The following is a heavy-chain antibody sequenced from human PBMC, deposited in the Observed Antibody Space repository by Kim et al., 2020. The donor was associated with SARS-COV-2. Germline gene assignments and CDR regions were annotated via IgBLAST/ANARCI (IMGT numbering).Heavy chain of an antibody. V-gene: IGHV3-23*01. CDR3: AKDSGNDYGDQLDS. CDR2: ISGSGGRV. Sequence: GGSLRLSCAASGFTFSRYAMTWVRQAPGKGLEWVSAISGSGGRVYYVDSVKGRFTISRDNSKNTLYLQMNNLRAEDTAIYYCAKDSGNDYGDQLDSWGQGTLVTVSS. J-gene: IGHJ5*01. D-gene: IGHD4-17*01. CDR1: GFTFSRYA.